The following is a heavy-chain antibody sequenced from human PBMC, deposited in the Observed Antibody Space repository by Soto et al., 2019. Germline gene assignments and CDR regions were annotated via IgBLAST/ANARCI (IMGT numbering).Heavy chain of an antibody. CDR3: AKSGGPTVTTENWFDP. D-gene: IGHD4-17*01. Sequence: EVQLLESGGCLVQPGGSLRLSCAASGFTFSSYAMSWVRQAPGKGLEWVSAISGSGGSTYYADSVKGRFTISRDNSKNTLYLQMNSLRAEDTAVYYCAKSGGPTVTTENWFDPWGQGTLVTVSS. CDR2: ISGSGGST. CDR1: GFTFSSYA. V-gene: IGHV3-23*01. J-gene: IGHJ5*02.